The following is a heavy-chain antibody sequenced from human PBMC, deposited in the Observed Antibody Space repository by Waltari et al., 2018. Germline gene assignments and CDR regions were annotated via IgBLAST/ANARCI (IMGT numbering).Heavy chain of an antibody. D-gene: IGHD3-16*02. Sequence: QVQLVQSGAEVKKPGSSVKVSCKASGGTFSSYAISWVRQAPGQGLGWMGGIIPIFGTANYAQKFQGRVTITTDESTSTAYMELSSLRSEDTAVYYCARFYKNDYVWGSYREEAFDIWGQGTMVTVSS. CDR2: IIPIFGTA. CDR1: GGTFSSYA. CDR3: ARFYKNDYVWGSYREEAFDI. J-gene: IGHJ3*02. V-gene: IGHV1-69*05.